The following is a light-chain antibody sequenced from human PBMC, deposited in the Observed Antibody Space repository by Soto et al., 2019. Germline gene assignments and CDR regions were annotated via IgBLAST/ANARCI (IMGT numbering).Light chain of an antibody. CDR1: QSVSSY. J-gene: IGKJ5*01. CDR2: DAS. Sequence: EIVFTQSPATLSLSPGESATLSCRASQSVSSYLAWYQQKPGQAPRLLIYDASNRATGIPARFSGSGSGTDFTLTIRRLETEDFAVYYCQQRSNWPITLGQGTRREIK. CDR3: QQRSNWPIT. V-gene: IGKV3-11*01.